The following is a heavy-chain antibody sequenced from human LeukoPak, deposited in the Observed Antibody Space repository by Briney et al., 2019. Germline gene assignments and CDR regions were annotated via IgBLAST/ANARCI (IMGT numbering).Heavy chain of an antibody. CDR3: ARNNWGIDY. Sequence: PGGSLRLSCVASGFTFSSHWMHWVRQVPGRGLLWVSRIDSYGNTMGYADSVKGRFTISRDNAKNTVYLQMNSLREEDTAVYFCARNNWGIDYWGQGTLVTVSS. CDR2: IDSYGNTM. CDR1: GFTFSSHW. D-gene: IGHD7-27*01. V-gene: IGHV3-74*01. J-gene: IGHJ4*02.